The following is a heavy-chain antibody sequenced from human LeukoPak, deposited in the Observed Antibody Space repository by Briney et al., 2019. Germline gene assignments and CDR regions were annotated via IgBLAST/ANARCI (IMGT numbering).Heavy chain of an antibody. CDR1: GYTFTDYY. Sequence: GASVKVSCNTSGYTFTDYYMHWVRQAPGQGLEWMGRINPNSGDTNYAQKFLGRVTMTRDTSISTAYMELSSLTSDDTAVYYCASISEVWSGYYTVHHDYWGQGTLVTVSS. J-gene: IGHJ4*02. D-gene: IGHD3-3*01. V-gene: IGHV1-2*02. CDR3: ASISEVWSGYYTVHHDY. CDR2: INPNSGDT.